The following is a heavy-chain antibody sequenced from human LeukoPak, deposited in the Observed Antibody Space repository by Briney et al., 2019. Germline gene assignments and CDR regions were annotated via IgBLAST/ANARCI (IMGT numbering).Heavy chain of an antibody. J-gene: IGHJ2*01. Sequence: ASVKVSCKASGYSFTSYYIHWVRQAPGQGLEWMGWIDPNSGGTNYAQKFQGSVTMTGDASIATAFMELGRLRSDDTATYYCARGRGTTMVRGIITNYFDLWGRGSLVTVSS. CDR1: GYSFTSYY. CDR2: IDPNSGGT. D-gene: IGHD3-10*01. CDR3: ARGRGTTMVRGIITNYFDL. V-gene: IGHV1-2*02.